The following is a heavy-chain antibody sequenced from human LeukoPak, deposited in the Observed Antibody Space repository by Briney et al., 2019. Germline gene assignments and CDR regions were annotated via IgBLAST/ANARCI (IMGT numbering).Heavy chain of an antibody. CDR1: GFTFSGSA. Sequence: PGGALRLSCAASGFTFSGSALHWVRQASGKGLEGVGRIRSTANGYATAYAASVKGRFTISRDDSKNTAYLQMDSLKTEDPAVYYCTGNYYGSGSYADFDYWGQGTLVTVSS. J-gene: IGHJ4*02. D-gene: IGHD3-10*01. CDR2: IRSTANGYAT. CDR3: TGNYYGSGSYADFDY. V-gene: IGHV3-73*01.